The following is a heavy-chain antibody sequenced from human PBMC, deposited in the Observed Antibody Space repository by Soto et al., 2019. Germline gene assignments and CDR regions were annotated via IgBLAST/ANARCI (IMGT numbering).Heavy chain of an antibody. Sequence: SETLSLTCTVSGGSISPYYWSWLRQPPGKGLEWIGYIYYTGTTNYNPSLQSRVTISEDMSNTQFSLKLPSVTAADTALYFCARHTAHNFCTSTSCYYYYYIDVWGKGTMVTVSS. J-gene: IGHJ6*03. CDR3: ARHTAHNFCTSTSCYYYYYIDV. CDR2: IYYTGTT. D-gene: IGHD2-2*01. V-gene: IGHV4-59*08. CDR1: GGSISPYY.